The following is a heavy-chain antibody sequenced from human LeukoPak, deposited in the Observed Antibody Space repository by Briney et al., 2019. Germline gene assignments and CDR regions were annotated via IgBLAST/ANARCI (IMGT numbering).Heavy chain of an antibody. CDR2: IDSDGNIT. J-gene: IGHJ4*02. Sequence: GGSLRLSCAASGFTFNSYYIHWVRQAPGKGLVWVSRIDSDGNITTYADSVKGRFTISRDNAKNTLYLQMSSLRAEDTAVYYCARISYDSSGYYDYWGQGTLVTVSS. D-gene: IGHD3-22*01. CDR3: ARISYDSSGYYDY. CDR1: GFTFNSYY. V-gene: IGHV3-74*01.